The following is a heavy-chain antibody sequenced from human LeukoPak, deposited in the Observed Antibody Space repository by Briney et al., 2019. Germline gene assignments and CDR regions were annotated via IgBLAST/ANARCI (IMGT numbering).Heavy chain of an antibody. CDR2: MNPNSGNT. CDR1: GYTFTSYD. V-gene: IGHV1-8*01. J-gene: IGHJ6*03. CDR3: ARGRRPRENYYYYYMDV. Sequence: ASVKVSCKASGYTFTSYDIDWVRQATGQGLEWMGWMNPNSGNTGHAQKFQGRVTMTRNTSISTAYMELSSLRSEDTAVYYCARGRRPRENYYYYYMDVWGKGTTVTVSS. D-gene: IGHD1-26*01.